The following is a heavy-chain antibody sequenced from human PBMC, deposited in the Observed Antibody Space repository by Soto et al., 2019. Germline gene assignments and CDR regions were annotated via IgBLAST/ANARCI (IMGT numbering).Heavy chain of an antibody. CDR2: INQDGSER. Sequence: GGSLRLSCAASGFTFSSYWMDWVRQAPGKGLEWVANINQDGSERHYVDSVKGRFTISRDNAKNSLYLQMSSLTAEDSALYYCARSLDYWGQGTRVTVSS. CDR3: ARSLDY. V-gene: IGHV3-7*01. J-gene: IGHJ4*02. CDR1: GFTFSSYW.